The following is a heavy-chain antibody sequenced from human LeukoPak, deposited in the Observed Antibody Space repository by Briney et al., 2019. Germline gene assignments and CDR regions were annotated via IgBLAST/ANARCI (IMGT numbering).Heavy chain of an antibody. CDR3: ARRDRVVGSGSYSD. Sequence: LGESLKISCKGSGYSFTNYWISRVRQMPGKGLEWMGRIDPSDSYTNYSPSFQGHVTISADKSISTAYLQWSSLKASDTAMYYCARRDRVVGSGSYSDWGQGTLVTVSS. CDR2: IDPSDSYT. J-gene: IGHJ4*02. V-gene: IGHV5-10-1*01. CDR1: GYSFTNYW. D-gene: IGHD3-10*01.